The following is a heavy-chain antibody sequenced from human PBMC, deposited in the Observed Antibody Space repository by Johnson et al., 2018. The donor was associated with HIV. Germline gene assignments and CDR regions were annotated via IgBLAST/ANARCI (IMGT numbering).Heavy chain of an antibody. J-gene: IGHJ3*02. CDR1: GFTFSYYA. CDR3: TTDPTGFDSSGYYTVDAFDI. Sequence: VQLVESGGGVVQPGRSLSLSCAASGFTFSYYAMHWVRQAPGKGLEWVAVISYDGSNQYYADSVKGRFTISRDNSKKTLYLQMNSLRAEDTAVYYCTTDPTGFDSSGYYTVDAFDIWGQGTMVTVSS. D-gene: IGHD3-22*01. CDR2: ISYDGSNQ. V-gene: IGHV3-30-3*01.